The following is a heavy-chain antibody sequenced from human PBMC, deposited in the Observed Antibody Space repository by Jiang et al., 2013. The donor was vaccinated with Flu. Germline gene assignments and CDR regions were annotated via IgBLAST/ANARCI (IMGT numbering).Heavy chain of an antibody. CDR3: AKGLWSGYSFDY. D-gene: IGHD3-3*01. V-gene: IGHV3-23*01. CDR2: ISGSGGST. Sequence: SAISGSGGSTYYADSVKGRFTISRDNSKNTLYLQMNSLRAEDTAVYYCAKGLWSGYSFDYWGQGTLVTVSS. J-gene: IGHJ4*02.